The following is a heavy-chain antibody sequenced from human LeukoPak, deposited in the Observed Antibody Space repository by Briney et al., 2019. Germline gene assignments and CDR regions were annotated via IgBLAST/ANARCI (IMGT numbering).Heavy chain of an antibody. CDR1: GGSISSYY. CDR3: ARDKWSVEAFDI. CDR2: IYYSGST. Sequence: SETLSLTCTVSGGSISSYYWSWIRQPPGKGLEWIGYIYYSGSTNYNPSLKSRVTISVDTSKNQFSLKLSSVTAADTAVYYCARDKWSVEAFDIWGQGTMVTVSS. J-gene: IGHJ3*02. V-gene: IGHV4-59*01. D-gene: IGHD3-3*01.